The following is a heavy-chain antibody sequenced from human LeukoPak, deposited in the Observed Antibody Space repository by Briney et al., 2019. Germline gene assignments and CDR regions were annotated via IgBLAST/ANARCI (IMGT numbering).Heavy chain of an antibody. J-gene: IGHJ3*02. CDR1: GGSISSYY. CDR2: IYYSGST. V-gene: IGHV4-59*08. D-gene: IGHD6-19*01. Sequence: PSETLSLTCTVSGGSISSYYWSWIRQPPGKGLEWIGYIYYSGSTNYNPSLKSRVTISVDTSKNQFPLKLSSVTAADTPAPYCARHQYSRRWLVNAAFAIWGPGTMVTVSS. CDR3: ARHQYSRRWLVNAAFAI.